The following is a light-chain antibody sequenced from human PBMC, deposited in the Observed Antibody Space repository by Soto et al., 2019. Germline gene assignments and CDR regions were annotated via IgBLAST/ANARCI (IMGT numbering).Light chain of an antibody. CDR2: RTT. CDR3: AAWDDSLSAWV. CDR1: DSNVGRNF. V-gene: IGLV1-47*01. J-gene: IGLJ3*02. Sequence: QSVLTQPPSTSGTPGQRVTFSCSGSDSNVGRNFVFWYQHFPGTAPKLLIFRTTQRPSGVPDRFSGSKSGTSASLGISGLRSDDEAYYYCAAWDDSLSAWVFGGGTKLTVL.